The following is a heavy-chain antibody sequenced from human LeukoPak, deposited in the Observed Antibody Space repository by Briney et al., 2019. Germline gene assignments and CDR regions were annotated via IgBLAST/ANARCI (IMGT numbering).Heavy chain of an antibody. CDR1: GYTFTSYG. D-gene: IGHD1-26*01. J-gene: IGHJ5*02. CDR3: VVGATYSWFDP. CDR2: ISAYNGNT. V-gene: IGHV1-18*01. Sequence: ASVKVSCKASGYTFTSYGISWVRQAPGQGLEWMGWISAYNGNTNYAQKFQGRVTMTRDTSTSTVYMELSSLRSEDTAVYYCVVGATYSWFDPWGQGTLVTVSS.